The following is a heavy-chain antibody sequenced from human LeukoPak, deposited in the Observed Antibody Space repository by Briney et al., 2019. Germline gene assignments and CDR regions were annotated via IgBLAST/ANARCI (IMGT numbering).Heavy chain of an antibody. D-gene: IGHD6-13*01. Sequence: PSETLSLTCAVYGGSFSGYYWSWLRQPPGKGLEWIGEINHSGSTNYNPSLKSRVTISVDTPKNQFSLKLSSVTAADTAVYYCARRVAAAGYYYYYYGMDVWGQGTTVTVSS. J-gene: IGHJ6*02. CDR1: GGSFSGYY. CDR2: INHSGST. CDR3: ARRVAAAGYYYYYYGMDV. V-gene: IGHV4-34*01.